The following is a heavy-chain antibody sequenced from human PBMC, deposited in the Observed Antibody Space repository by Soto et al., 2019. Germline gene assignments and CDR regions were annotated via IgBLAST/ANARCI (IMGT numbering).Heavy chain of an antibody. CDR1: SDSISSTKW. J-gene: IGHJ4*02. CDR3: ARSWNDYLFY. V-gene: IGHV4-4*02. Sequence: QVLLQESGPGLVKSSETLSLTCAVSSDSISSTKWWSWVRQSPGKGLEWIGEIYPSGSTNYNPSQKSRVTISEDRSKNQFSLKLTSVTAADTAVYYCARSWNDYLFYWGQGTLVTVSS. CDR2: IYPSGST. D-gene: IGHD4-17*01.